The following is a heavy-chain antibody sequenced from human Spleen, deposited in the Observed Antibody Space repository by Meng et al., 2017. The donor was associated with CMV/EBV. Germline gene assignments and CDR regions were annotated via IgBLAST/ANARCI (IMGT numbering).Heavy chain of an antibody. J-gene: IGHJ4*02. Sequence: VSGFLGTDNYMSWVRQAPGKGLEWVSVLYMDGKTFYADSVRGRFTISRDYSKNTVYFQMNSLRAEDTAVYYCARGGPWAWGSYYASDWGQGTLVTVSS. D-gene: IGHD1-26*01. CDR3: ARGGPWAWGSYYASD. V-gene: IGHV3-53*01. CDR1: GFLGTDNY. CDR2: LYMDGKT.